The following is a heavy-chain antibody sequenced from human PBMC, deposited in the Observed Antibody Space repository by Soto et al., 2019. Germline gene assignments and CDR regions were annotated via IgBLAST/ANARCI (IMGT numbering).Heavy chain of an antibody. V-gene: IGHV1-69*06. D-gene: IGHD2-2*02. J-gene: IGHJ4*02. CDR2: IIPIFGTA. CDR3: SRGRAWYRYTGRLYYFDY. CDR1: GGTFSSYA. Sequence: GASAKVSCKASGGTFSSYAISWVRQAPGQGLEWMGGIIPIFGTANYAQKFQGRVTITADKSTSTGYMELSSLRSEDTAVYYCSRGRAWYRYTGRLYYFDYWGQGTLVTVSS.